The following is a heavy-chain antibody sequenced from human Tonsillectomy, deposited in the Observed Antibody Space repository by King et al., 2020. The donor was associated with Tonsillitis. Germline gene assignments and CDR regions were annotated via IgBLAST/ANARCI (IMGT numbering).Heavy chain of an antibody. CDR3: ARETYYYGTRGYYIWYFDL. J-gene: IGHJ2*01. D-gene: IGHD3-22*01. CDR1: GGSISSYY. Sequence: QLQESGPGLVKPSETLSLTCTVSGGSISSYYWSWIRQPPGKGLEWIGYIYYSWSTNYNPSLKSRVTISVDTSKNQFSLKLSSLSAADTAVYYCARETYYYGTRGYYIWYFDLWGRGTLVTVSS. V-gene: IGHV4-59*01. CDR2: IYYSWST.